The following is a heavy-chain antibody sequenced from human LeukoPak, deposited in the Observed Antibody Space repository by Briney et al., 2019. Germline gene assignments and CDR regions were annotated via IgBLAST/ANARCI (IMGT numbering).Heavy chain of an antibody. V-gene: IGHV3-7*03. CDR1: GFTFSDYW. CDR3: VKGPLITAAGTY. Sequence: GGSLRLSCAASGFTFSDYWMTWVRQTPGKGLECVANINQYGGEISYVDSVKGRFSISRDNAKNSLSLQMSSLRVEDTAVYYCVKGPLITAAGTYWGQGTLVTVSS. CDR2: INQYGGEI. J-gene: IGHJ4*02. D-gene: IGHD6-13*01.